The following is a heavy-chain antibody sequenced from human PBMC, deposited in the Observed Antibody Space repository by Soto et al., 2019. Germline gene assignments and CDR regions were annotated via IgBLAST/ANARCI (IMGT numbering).Heavy chain of an antibody. CDR3: ARDLSYCGGDCYYPDAFDI. D-gene: IGHD2-21*02. CDR1: GGTFSSYA. CDR2: IIPIFGTA. Sequence: GASVKVSCKASGGTFSSYAISWVRQAPGQGLEWMGGIIPIFGTANYAQKFQGRVTITADESTSTAYMELSSLRSEDTAVYYCARDLSYCGGDCYYPDAFDIWG. V-gene: IGHV1-69*13. J-gene: IGHJ3*02.